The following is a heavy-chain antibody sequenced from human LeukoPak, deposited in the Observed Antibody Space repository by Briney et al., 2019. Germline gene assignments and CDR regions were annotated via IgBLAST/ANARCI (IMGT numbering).Heavy chain of an antibody. CDR2: IYHSGST. CDR3: ARNGYYSVDY. V-gene: IGHV4-4*02. D-gene: IGHD4-17*01. CDR1: GGSITNNW. J-gene: IGHJ4*02. Sequence: SSGTLSLTCVVSGGSITNNWWSWVRQPPGKGLEWIGEIYHSGSTTYNPSLKSRVTISIDTSKTQFSLKLSSVTAADTAVYYCARNGYYSVDYWGQGTLVTVSS.